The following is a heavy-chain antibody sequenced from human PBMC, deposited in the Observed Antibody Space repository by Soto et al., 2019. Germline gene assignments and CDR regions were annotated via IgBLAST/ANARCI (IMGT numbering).Heavy chain of an antibody. CDR3: AKDALGYCSGGSCNNPFGY. D-gene: IGHD2-15*01. CDR1: GFTFSSYA. Sequence: GGSLRLSCAASGFTFSSYAMSWVRQAPGKGLEWVSAISGSGGSTYYADSVKGRFTISRDNSKNTLYLQMNSLRAEDTAVYYCAKDALGYCSGGSCNNPFGYWGQGTLVTVSS. J-gene: IGHJ4*02. CDR2: ISGSGGST. V-gene: IGHV3-23*01.